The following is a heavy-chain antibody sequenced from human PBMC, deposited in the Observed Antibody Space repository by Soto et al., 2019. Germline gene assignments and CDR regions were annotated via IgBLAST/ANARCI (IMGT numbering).Heavy chain of an antibody. CDR2: IYYSGST. J-gene: IGHJ6*02. CDR3: ARHSLLYYMDGMDV. V-gene: IGHV4-39*01. CDR1: GGSISSSSYY. D-gene: IGHD2-8*01. Sequence: QLQLQESGPGLVKPSETLSLTCTVSGGSISSSSYYWGWIRQPPGKGLEWIGSIYYSGSTYYNPSLKCRVTISVDTSKNQFSLKLSSVTAADTAVYYCARHSLLYYMDGMDVWGQGTTVTVSS.